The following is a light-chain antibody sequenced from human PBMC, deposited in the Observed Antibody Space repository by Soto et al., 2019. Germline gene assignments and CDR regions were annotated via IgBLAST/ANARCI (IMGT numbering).Light chain of an antibody. CDR3: SSYTSSNTQL. J-gene: IGLJ2*01. CDR1: SSDVGRYKY. V-gene: IGLV2-14*01. Sequence: QSALTQPASVSGSPGQSITISCTGTSSDVGRYKYASWYQQHPGKAPKLMIYEVSNRPSGVSNRFSGSKSGNTASLTISGLQAEDEADYYCSSYTSSNTQLFGGGTKLTVL. CDR2: EVS.